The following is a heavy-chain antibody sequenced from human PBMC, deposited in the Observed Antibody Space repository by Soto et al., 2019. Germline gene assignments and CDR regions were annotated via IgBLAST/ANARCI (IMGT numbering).Heavy chain of an antibody. CDR2: INPANGDT. CDR3: ARKDYYDSGMYYFDY. Sequence: QVQVVQSGAEVKKPGASVKVSCKTSGYTFNKYPIHWVRQAPGQGLECMGWINPANGDTGYSQKFQDRVTISRDTSASTAYMELSSLRSEDTAVYYCARKDYYDSGMYYFDYWGQGTLVTVSS. CDR1: GYTFNKYP. D-gene: IGHD3-22*01. V-gene: IGHV1-3*01. J-gene: IGHJ4*02.